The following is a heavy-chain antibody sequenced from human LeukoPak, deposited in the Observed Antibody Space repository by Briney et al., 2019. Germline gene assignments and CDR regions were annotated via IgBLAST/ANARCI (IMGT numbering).Heavy chain of an antibody. CDR3: ARGAITMVRGVIT. Sequence: SETLSLTCAVYGGSFSGYYWSWIRQPPGKGLEWIGEINHSGSTNYNPSLKSRVTISVDTSKNQFSLRLSSVTAADTAVYYCARGAITMVRGVITWGQGIMVTVSS. CDR2: INHSGST. J-gene: IGHJ3*01. CDR1: GGSFSGYY. V-gene: IGHV4-34*01. D-gene: IGHD3-10*01.